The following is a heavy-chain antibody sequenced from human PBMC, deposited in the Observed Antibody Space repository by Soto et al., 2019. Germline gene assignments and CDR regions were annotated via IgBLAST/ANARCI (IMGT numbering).Heavy chain of an antibody. J-gene: IGHJ4*02. CDR1: GYTITNYY. D-gene: IGHD3-3*01. CDR2: LNPEDGET. Sequence: ASVTVSCKASGYTITNYYMHWVRQAPGQGLEWMGVLNPEDGETIYAQKFQGRVTMTEDTSTVTAYMELSSLRSEDTAVYYGATDAGVERYDFWSGYYLCYWGQGTLVTVSS. V-gene: IGHV1-24*01. CDR3: ATDAGVERYDFWSGYYLCY.